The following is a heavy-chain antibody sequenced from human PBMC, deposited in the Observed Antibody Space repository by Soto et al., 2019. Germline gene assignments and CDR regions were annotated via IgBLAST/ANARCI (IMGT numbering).Heavy chain of an antibody. J-gene: IGHJ4*02. Sequence: SETLPLTCTVSGGSISSYYWGWIRQPPGKGLEWIGSIYYSGSTYYNPSLKSRVTISVDTSKNQFSLKLSSVTAADTAVYYCARPSGSYLYYFDYWGQGTLVTVSS. CDR3: ARPSGSYLYYFDY. CDR1: GGSISSYY. D-gene: IGHD1-26*01. CDR2: IYYSGST. V-gene: IGHV4-39*01.